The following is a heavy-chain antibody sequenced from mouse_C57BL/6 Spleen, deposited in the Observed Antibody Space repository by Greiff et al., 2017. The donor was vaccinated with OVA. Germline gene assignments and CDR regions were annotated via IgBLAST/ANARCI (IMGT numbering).Heavy chain of an antibody. V-gene: IGHV1-64*01. CDR2: IHPNSGST. Sequence: QVQLQQSGAELVKPGASVKLSCKASGYTFTSYWMHWVKQRPGQGLEWIGMIHPNSGSTNYNEKFKSKATLTVDKSSSTAYMQLSSLTSEDSAVYYCARAYGYDAMDYWGQGTSVTVSS. CDR3: ARAYGYDAMDY. CDR1: GYTFTSYW. D-gene: IGHD2-10*02. J-gene: IGHJ4*01.